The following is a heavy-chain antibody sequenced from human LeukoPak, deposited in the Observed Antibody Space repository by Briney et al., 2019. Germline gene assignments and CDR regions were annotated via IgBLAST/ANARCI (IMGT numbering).Heavy chain of an antibody. CDR1: GGSISSYY. D-gene: IGHD4-11*01. Sequence: SETLSLTCTVSGGSISSYYWSWIRQPPGKGLEWIGYIHYSGSTNHNPSLKSRVTISIDTSKNQISLRLTSVTAADTAVYYCAGYGNYWDWYFDLWGRGTLVTVSS. J-gene: IGHJ2*01. V-gene: IGHV4-59*01. CDR3: AGYGNYWDWYFDL. CDR2: IHYSGST.